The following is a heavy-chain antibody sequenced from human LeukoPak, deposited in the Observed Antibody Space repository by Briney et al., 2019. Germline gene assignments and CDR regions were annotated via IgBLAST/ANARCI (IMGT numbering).Heavy chain of an antibody. D-gene: IGHD1-26*01. CDR3: ASGSYFFAFDI. CDR2: IYYSGST. CDR1: GGSISSYY. Sequence: SETLSLTCTVSGGSISSYYWSWIRQPPGKGLEWIGYIYYSGSTNYNPSLKSRVTISVDTSKNQFSLKLSSETAADTAVYYCASGSYFFAFDIWGQGTMVTVSS. J-gene: IGHJ3*02. V-gene: IGHV4-59*08.